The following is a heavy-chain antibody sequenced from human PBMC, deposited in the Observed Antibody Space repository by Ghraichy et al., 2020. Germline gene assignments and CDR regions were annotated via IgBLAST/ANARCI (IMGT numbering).Heavy chain of an antibody. CDR2: IKPDGSQK. J-gene: IGHJ4*02. CDR1: GFSFSNFW. D-gene: IGHD6-13*01. CDR3: ARDRSSSWYPYLDY. V-gene: IGHV3-7*04. Sequence: GESLNISCAASGFSFSNFWMSWVRQAPGRGLEWVANIKPDGSQKYYVDSVKGRITISRDNAKNSLFLQMNSLRAEDTAVYYCARDRSSSWYPYLDYWGQGTPVTVST.